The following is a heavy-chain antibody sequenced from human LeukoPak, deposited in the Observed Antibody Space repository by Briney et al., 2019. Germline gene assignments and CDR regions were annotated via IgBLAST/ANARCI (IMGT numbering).Heavy chain of an antibody. Sequence: GGSLRLSCTTSGFTFGDYGMSWVRQAPGKGLEWVGFIRSKTYGGTTEYAASVKGRFIISRDDSKSIAYLQMNSLKTEDTAVYYCSGSFGELTFFDYWGQGTLVTVSS. J-gene: IGHJ4*02. CDR3: SGSFGELTFFDY. CDR2: IRSKTYGGTT. CDR1: GFTFGDYG. V-gene: IGHV3-49*04. D-gene: IGHD3-10*01.